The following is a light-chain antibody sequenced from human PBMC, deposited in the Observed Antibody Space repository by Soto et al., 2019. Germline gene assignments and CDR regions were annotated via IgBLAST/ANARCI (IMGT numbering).Light chain of an antibody. CDR2: GNS. CDR1: SSNIGAGYD. J-gene: IGLJ2*01. V-gene: IGLV1-40*01. CDR3: QSYDSSLRGVV. Sequence: QSALTQPPSVSGAPGQRVTISCTGSSSNIGAGYDVHWYQQLPGTAPKLLIYGNSNRPSGVPDRFSGSKSGTSASLAITGLQAEDEADYYRQSYDSSLRGVVFGGGTKVTVL.